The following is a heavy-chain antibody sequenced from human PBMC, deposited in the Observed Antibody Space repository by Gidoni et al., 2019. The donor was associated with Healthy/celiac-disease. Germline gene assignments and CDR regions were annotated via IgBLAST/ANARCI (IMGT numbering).Heavy chain of an antibody. D-gene: IGHD6-6*01. V-gene: IGHV3-23*01. CDR3: AKPVWQLVDFDY. CDR2: ISGSGGST. Sequence: EVQLLESGGGLVQPGGSLRLSCAASGFTFSSYAMSWVRQAPGKGLGWVSAISGSGGSTYYADSVKGRFTISRDNSKNTLYLQMNSLRAEDTAVYYCAKPVWQLVDFDYWGQGTLVTVSS. CDR1: GFTFSSYA. J-gene: IGHJ4*02.